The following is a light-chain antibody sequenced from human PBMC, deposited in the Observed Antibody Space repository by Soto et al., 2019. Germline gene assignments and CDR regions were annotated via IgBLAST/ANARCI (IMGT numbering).Light chain of an antibody. J-gene: IGLJ1*01. CDR1: SSNIESNT. V-gene: IGLV1-44*01. Sequence: QSVLTQPPSASGTPGQRVTISCSGSSSNIESNTVYWDHRPPGMAPRLLIHTNDRRPSGVPDRFSGSKSGTSASLAISGLQSEDEADYYCLAWDDSLNGNLFGTGSKVTVL. CDR3: LAWDDSLNGNL. CDR2: TND.